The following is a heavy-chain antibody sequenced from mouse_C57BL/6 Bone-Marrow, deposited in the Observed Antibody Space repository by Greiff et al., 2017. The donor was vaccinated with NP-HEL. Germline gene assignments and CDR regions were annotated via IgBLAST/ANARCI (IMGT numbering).Heavy chain of an antibody. V-gene: IGHV1-64*01. J-gene: IGHJ3*01. CDR2: IHPNSGST. Sequence: QVQLKQPGAELVKPGASVKLSCKASGYTFTSYWMHWVKQRPGQGLEWIGMIHPNSGSTNYTEKFKSKATLTVDKSSSTAYMQLSSLTSEDSAVYYCATDFAWFAYWGQGTLVTVSA. CDR1: GYTFTSYW. CDR3: ATDFAWFAY.